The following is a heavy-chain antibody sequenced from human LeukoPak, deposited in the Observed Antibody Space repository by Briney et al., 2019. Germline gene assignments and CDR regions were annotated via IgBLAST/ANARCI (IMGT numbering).Heavy chain of an antibody. CDR3: ARAYLIHDYSDY. J-gene: IGHJ4*02. CDR1: GFTFSSYW. Sequence: HPGGSLGLSCAASGFTFSSYWMSWVRQAPGKGLEWVANIKQDGSEKCYVDSVKGRFTISRDNAKNSLYLQMNSLRAEDTAVYYCARAYLIHDYSDYWGQGTLVTVSS. V-gene: IGHV3-7*01. D-gene: IGHD2-8*01. CDR2: IKQDGSEK.